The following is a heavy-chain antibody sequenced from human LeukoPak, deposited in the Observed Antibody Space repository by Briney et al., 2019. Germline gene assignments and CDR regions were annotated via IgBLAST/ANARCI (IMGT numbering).Heavy chain of an antibody. CDR3: AGVWGYDSSGDDY. Sequence: AVSLSLSCAASGFTFCDNYMSWIRQAPGQGLEWVSYPSSSGTTLYYADSVKGRLTSYRANAKNSLYLQMNSLRAEDTAVYYCAGVWGYDSSGDDYWGQGTLVTVSS. CDR2: PSSSGTTL. V-gene: IGHV3-11*01. J-gene: IGHJ4*02. D-gene: IGHD3-22*01. CDR1: GFTFCDNY.